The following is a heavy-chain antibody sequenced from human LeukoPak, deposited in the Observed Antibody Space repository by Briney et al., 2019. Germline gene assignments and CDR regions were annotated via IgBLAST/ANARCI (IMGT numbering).Heavy chain of an antibody. CDR1: GYLFSNYW. D-gene: IGHD4-23*01. Sequence: GESLKISCKGSGYLFSNYWIAWVRQMPGKGLEWMGIIYPGDSDTRYSPSFQGQVTISADKSISTAYLQWSSLKASDTAMYYCASAVVTRGRDAFDIWGQGTMVTVSS. J-gene: IGHJ3*02. V-gene: IGHV5-51*01. CDR2: IYPGDSDT. CDR3: ASAVVTRGRDAFDI.